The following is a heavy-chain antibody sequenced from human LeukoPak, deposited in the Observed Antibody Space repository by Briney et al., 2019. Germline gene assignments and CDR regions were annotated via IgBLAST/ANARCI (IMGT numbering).Heavy chain of an antibody. CDR1: GFTFSGYA. J-gene: IGHJ4*02. D-gene: IGHD2-15*01. V-gene: IGHV3-23*01. Sequence: GGSLRLSCAASGFTFSGYAMTWVRQVPGKGLEWVSSISGSGGTTNYADSVKGRFTISRDNSKNTLFLQMNSLRADDTAVYYCAKGRVVPAALLDYWGQGTLVTVSS. CDR2: ISGSGGTT. CDR3: AKGRVVPAALLDY.